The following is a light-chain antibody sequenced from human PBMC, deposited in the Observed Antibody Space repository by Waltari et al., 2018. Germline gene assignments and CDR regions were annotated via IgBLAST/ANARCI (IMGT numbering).Light chain of an antibody. V-gene: IGKV3-20*01. CDR3: QQYVESPAT. CDR1: QSVRLY. CDR2: HAS. Sequence: ELVLTQSPGTVYLSPGARATFSCWASQSVRLYLAWYQQKPGQAPRLLIYHASSRATGIPDRFSGSGSGTDFRLTISRLEPEDFAMYYCQQYVESPATFGQGTKVEIK. J-gene: IGKJ1*01.